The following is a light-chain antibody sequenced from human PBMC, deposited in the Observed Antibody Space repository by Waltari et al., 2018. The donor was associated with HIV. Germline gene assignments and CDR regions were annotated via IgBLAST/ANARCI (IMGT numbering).Light chain of an antibody. V-gene: IGKV3-20*01. J-gene: IGKJ1*01. CDR3: QQYGSSLWT. CDR1: QSVSSSY. Sequence: EIALTQSPGTLPLSPGERGTLSCRASQSVSSSYLAWYQQKPGQAPRLLIYAASTRATSIPDRFSGSGSGTDFNLTISRLEPEDFAVYYCQQYGSSLWTFGQGTKVEVK. CDR2: AAS.